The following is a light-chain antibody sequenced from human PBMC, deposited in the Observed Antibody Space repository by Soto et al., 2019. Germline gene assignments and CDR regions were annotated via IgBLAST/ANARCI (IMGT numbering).Light chain of an antibody. Sequence: EIVLTQSPATLSLSPGERATLSCRASQSVSSYLAWYQQKPGQAPRLLIYDASNRAAGIPARFSGSGSGTVFTLTISSLEPEDFAIYYCQQRSTWPPITFGQGTRLEIK. CDR2: DAS. J-gene: IGKJ5*01. CDR3: QQRSTWPPIT. V-gene: IGKV3-11*01. CDR1: QSVSSY.